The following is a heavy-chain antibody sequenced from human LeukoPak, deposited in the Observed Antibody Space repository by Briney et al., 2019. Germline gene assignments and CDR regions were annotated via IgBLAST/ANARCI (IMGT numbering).Heavy chain of an antibody. CDR2: IIPIFGTA. CDR1: GGTFSSYA. CDR3: ARSTMVRGGDYYYYGMDV. Sequence: SVKVSCKASGGTFSSYAISWVRQAPGQGLEWMGGIIPIFGTANYAQKFQGRVTITADESTSTDYMELSSLRSEDTAVYYCARSTMVRGGDYYYYGMDVWGKGTTVTVSS. V-gene: IGHV1-69*01. J-gene: IGHJ6*04. D-gene: IGHD3-10*01.